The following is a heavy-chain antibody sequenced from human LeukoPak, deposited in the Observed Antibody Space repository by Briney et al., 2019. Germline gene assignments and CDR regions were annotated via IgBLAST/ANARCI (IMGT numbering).Heavy chain of an antibody. CDR3: ARDAGYCSGGSCYSNYMDV. CDR2: ISSSSSYI. V-gene: IGHV3-21*01. CDR1: GFTFSSYS. Sequence: GGSLRLSCAASGFTFSSYSMNWVRQAPGKGLECVSSISSSSSYIYYADSVKGRFTISRDNAKNSMYLQMNSLRAEDTAVYYCARDAGYCSGGSCYSNYMDVWGKGTTVTVSS. D-gene: IGHD2-15*01. J-gene: IGHJ6*03.